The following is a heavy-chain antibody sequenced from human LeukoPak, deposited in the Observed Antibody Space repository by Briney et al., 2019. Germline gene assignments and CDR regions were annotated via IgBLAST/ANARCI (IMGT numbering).Heavy chain of an antibody. CDR3: ARANQPYPKVECWFDP. CDR1: GGSISSSSYY. V-gene: IGHV4-61*01. Sequence: SETLSLTCTVSGGSISSSSYYWSWIRQPPGKGLEWIGYIYYSGSTNYNPSLKSRVTISVDTSKNQFSLKLSSVTAADTAVYYCARANQPYPKVECWFDPWGQGTLVTVSS. D-gene: IGHD2-2*01. CDR2: IYYSGST. J-gene: IGHJ5*02.